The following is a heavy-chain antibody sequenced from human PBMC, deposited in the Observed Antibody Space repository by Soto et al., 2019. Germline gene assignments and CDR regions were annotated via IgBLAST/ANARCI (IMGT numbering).Heavy chain of an antibody. CDR2: IKTDAIEK. V-gene: IGHV3-7*01. J-gene: IGHJ4*01. D-gene: IGHD3-10*01. CDR1: GFTLRSYW. Sequence: GGSLRLSCAASGFTLRSYWMSWVRQAPGMGLEWLATIKTDAIEKKYVDSVKVRFTVSRDNAKISLYLQMDSLRGEDTAVYYCARGSGYGSGSFVNQYLDCWGRGTLVTVSS. CDR3: ARGSGYGSGSFVNQYLDC.